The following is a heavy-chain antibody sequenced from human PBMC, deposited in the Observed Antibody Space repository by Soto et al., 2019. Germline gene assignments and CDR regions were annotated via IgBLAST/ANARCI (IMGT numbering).Heavy chain of an antibody. CDR1: GDSISSTEYY. J-gene: IGHJ6*02. V-gene: IGHV4-31*03. CDR3: ATSFGGAYYGMDV. Sequence: QVQLQESGPGLVKPSQTLSLTCTVSGDSISSTEYYWNWVRQHPGKGLEWVGYIYRSGDTYYSPSVKRRVTMSVDTSNNQYSLKMTSVTAADTAVYYCATSFGGAYYGMDVWGHGTTVTVSS. CDR2: IYRSGDT. D-gene: IGHD3-16*01.